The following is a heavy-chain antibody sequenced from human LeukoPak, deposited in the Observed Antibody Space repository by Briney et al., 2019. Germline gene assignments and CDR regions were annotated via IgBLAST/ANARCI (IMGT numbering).Heavy chain of an antibody. CDR2: INPNSGGT. V-gene: IGHV1-2*02. CDR3: ARVFRKYDCSSTSCPFDP. Sequence: GASVKVSCKASGYTFTGYYMHWVRQAPGQGLEWMGWINPNSGGTNYAQKFQGRVTMTRDTSISTAYMELSRLRSDDTAVYYCARVFRKYDCSSTSCPFDPWGQGTLVTVSS. D-gene: IGHD2-2*01. CDR1: GYTFTGYY. J-gene: IGHJ5*02.